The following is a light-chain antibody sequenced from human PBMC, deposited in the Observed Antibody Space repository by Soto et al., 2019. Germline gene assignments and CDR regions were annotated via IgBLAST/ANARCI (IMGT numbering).Light chain of an antibody. J-gene: IGKJ1*01. CDR3: QQYSCLTRT. CDR1: QSVDSY. Sequence: EIVMTQSPSTLSLSPVERVTLSFLASQSVDSYLAWYQQKPRQAPRLLIYEASNRASGIAARCSSGGAAADYTTTISSREQEDDVVYYCQQYSCLTRTFGQGTKVDIK. CDR2: EAS. V-gene: IGKV3-11*01.